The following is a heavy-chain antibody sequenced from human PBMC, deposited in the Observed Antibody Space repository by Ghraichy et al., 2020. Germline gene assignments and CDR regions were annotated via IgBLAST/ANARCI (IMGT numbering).Heavy chain of an antibody. V-gene: IGHV3-23*01. Sequence: GGSLRLSCAASGFTFSSYAMSWVRQAPGKGLEWVSTIAVSGDSTFYADSVKGRFTISRDNSKNTLYLQMSSLRTEDTAVFYCAKDGDFYRGDMDVWGQGTTVTVSS. CDR3: AKDGDFYRGDMDV. CDR2: IAVSGDST. J-gene: IGHJ6*02. CDR1: GFTFSSYA. D-gene: IGHD5-12*01.